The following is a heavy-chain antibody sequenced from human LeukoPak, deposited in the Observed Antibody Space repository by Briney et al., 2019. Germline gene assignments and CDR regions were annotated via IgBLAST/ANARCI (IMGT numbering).Heavy chain of an antibody. V-gene: IGHV4-61*02. D-gene: IGHD3-16*01. CDR3: ARAVKWFDP. J-gene: IGHJ5*02. Sequence: SQTLSLTCTVSGGSISSGSNYWSWIRQPAGKGLEWIGRIYTSGSTNYNPSLKSRVTISVDTSKNQFSLKLSSVTAADTAVYYCARAVKWFDPWGQGTLVTVSS. CDR2: IYTSGST. CDR1: GGSISSGSNY.